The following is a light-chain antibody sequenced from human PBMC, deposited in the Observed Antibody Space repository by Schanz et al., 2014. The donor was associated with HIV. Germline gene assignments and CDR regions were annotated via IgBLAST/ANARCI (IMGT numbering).Light chain of an antibody. V-gene: IGLV1-47*01. CDR2: GNN. Sequence: QSVLTQPPSASGTPGQRVTISCSGSSSNIGSNSVYWYQQLPGTAPKLLVHGNNQRPSGVPDRFSGSESGTSASLAISGLQSEDEADYYCAAWDDSLSAWVFGGGTKLTVL. CDR1: SSNIGSNS. CDR3: AAWDDSLSAWV. J-gene: IGLJ3*02.